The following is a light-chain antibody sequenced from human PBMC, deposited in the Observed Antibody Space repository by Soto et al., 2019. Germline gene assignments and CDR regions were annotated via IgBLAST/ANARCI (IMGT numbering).Light chain of an antibody. CDR2: DAS. CDR3: QQYDNLPPLT. V-gene: IGKV1-33*01. Sequence: DIQMTQSPSSLSASVGDRVTITCQASQDISNYLNWYQQKPGKAPKLLIYDASNLETGGPLRFXGSGSGTDFTFTISSLQPEDIATYYCQQYDNLPPLTFGGGTKVEIK. CDR1: QDISNY. J-gene: IGKJ4*01.